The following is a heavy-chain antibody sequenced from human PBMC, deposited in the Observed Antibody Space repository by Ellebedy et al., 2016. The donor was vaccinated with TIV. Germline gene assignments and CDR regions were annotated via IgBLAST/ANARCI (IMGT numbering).Heavy chain of an antibody. V-gene: IGHV4-59*08. Sequence: MPSETLSLTCAVSGDSMNNYYWSWIRQPPGKGLEWIGYVYYSGSTNYSPSLKSRVTISVDTSKNQFSLRLNSVTAADTAVYDCARLGGARWFDYWGPGTLVTVSS. D-gene: IGHD3-16*01. CDR2: VYYSGST. J-gene: IGHJ4*02. CDR1: GDSMNNYY. CDR3: ARLGGARWFDY.